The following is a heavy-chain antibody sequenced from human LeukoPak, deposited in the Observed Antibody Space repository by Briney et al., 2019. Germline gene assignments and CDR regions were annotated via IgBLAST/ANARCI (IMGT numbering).Heavy chain of an antibody. CDR3: AREFTIVRGVNSPGFDP. CDR1: GYTFTSYD. J-gene: IGHJ5*02. Sequence: GASVKVSCKASGYTFTSYDINWVRQATGQGLEWMGWMNPNSGNTGYAQKFQGRVTITRNTSISTAYMELSSLRAEDTAVYYCAREFTIVRGVNSPGFDPWGQGTLVTVSS. D-gene: IGHD3-10*01. V-gene: IGHV1-8*03. CDR2: MNPNSGNT.